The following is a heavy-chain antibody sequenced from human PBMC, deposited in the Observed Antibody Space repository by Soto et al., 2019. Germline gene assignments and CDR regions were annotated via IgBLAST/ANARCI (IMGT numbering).Heavy chain of an antibody. Sequence: GVLRLSCAASGFTFSSYGMHWVRQAPGKGLEWVAVISYDGSNKYYADSVKGRFTISRDNSKNTLYLQMNSLRAEDTAVYYCAKDWAAAGRLDYWGQGTLVTVSS. V-gene: IGHV3-30*18. CDR1: GFTFSSYG. CDR3: AKDWAAAGRLDY. CDR2: ISYDGSNK. J-gene: IGHJ4*02. D-gene: IGHD6-13*01.